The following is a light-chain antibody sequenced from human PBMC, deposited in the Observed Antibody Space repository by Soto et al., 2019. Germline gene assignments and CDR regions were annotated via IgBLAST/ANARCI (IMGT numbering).Light chain of an antibody. CDR3: QQYHTSSIT. CDR2: DAS. V-gene: IGKV1-5*01. J-gene: IGKJ5*01. Sequence: GDIVTINCLASQTISSWLAWYQQKPGKAPTLLIYDASTLERGVPSRFSGTGSGTEFTLSIDSLQPDDFATYYCQQYHTSSITFGQGTRLEIK. CDR1: QTISSW.